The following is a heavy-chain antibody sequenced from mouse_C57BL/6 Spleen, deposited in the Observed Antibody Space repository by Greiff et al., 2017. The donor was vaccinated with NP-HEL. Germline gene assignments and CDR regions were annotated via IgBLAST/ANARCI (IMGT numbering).Heavy chain of an antibody. CDR3: VRRGSYYYGSSSAWFAY. CDR1: GFSFNTYA. Sequence: EVQGVESGGGLVQPKGSLKLSCAASGFSFNTYAMNWVRQAPGKGLEWVARIRSKSNNYATYYADSVKDRFTISRDDSESMLYLQMNNLKTEATAMYYCVRRGSYYYGSSSAWFAYWGQGTLVTVSA. V-gene: IGHV10-1*01. D-gene: IGHD1-1*01. CDR2: IRSKSNNYAT. J-gene: IGHJ3*01.